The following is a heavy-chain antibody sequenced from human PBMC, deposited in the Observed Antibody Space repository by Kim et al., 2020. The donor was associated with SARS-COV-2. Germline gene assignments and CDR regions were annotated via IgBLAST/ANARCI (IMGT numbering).Heavy chain of an antibody. CDR2: ISWNSGSI. D-gene: IGHD3-22*01. CDR1: GFTFDDYA. Sequence: GGSLRLSCAASGFTFDDYAMHWVRQAPGKGLEWVSGISWNSGSIGYADSVKGRFTISRDNAKNSLYLQMNSLRAEDTALYYCAKAPASSGSSGGAFDIWGQGTMVTVSS. J-gene: IGHJ3*02. V-gene: IGHV3-9*01. CDR3: AKAPASSGSSGGAFDI.